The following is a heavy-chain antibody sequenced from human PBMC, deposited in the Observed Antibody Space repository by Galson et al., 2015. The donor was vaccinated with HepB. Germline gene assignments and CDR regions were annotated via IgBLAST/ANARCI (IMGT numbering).Heavy chain of an antibody. V-gene: IGHV4-39*01. D-gene: IGHD1-26*01. Sequence: ETLSLTCTVSGGSISSSSYYWGWIRQPPGKGLEWIGSIYYSGSTYYNPSLKSRVTISVDTPKNQFSLKLSSVTAADTAVYYCARHLKSGSSDRGTDPPNTNDGDHWGQGTLVTVSS. J-gene: IGHJ4*02. CDR3: ARHLKSGSSDRGTDPPNTNDGDH. CDR2: IYYSGST. CDR1: GGSISSSSYY.